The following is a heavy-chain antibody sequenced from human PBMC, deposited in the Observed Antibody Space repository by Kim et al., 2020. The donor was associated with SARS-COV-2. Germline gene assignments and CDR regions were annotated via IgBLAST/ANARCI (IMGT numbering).Heavy chain of an antibody. CDR1: GFIFSHAW. D-gene: IGHD3-22*01. Sequence: GGSLRLSCAASGFIFSHAWLSWVRQAPGKGLEWVGRIKSYTDGGTTDYAAPVKGRFSISRDDSKSTVYLQMTSLKTEDTAVYYCTTESQITMISYFFDYWGPGTLVTVSS. CDR3: TTESQITMISYFFDY. J-gene: IGHJ4*02. V-gene: IGHV3-15*01. CDR2: IKSYTDGGTT.